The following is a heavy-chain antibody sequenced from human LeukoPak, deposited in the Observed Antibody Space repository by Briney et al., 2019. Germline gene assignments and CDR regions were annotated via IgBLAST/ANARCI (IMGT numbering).Heavy chain of an antibody. J-gene: IGHJ4*02. CDR3: TRGAGWLIDY. Sequence: SETLSLTCESLNGHYWSWIRQPPGKGLEWIGYFYNSGRSTYNPSLKSRVTISADTSKNHFSLKLNSVTTADTAVYYCTRGAGWLIDYWGQGILVTVSS. CDR2: FYNSGRS. V-gene: IGHV4-59*11. D-gene: IGHD3-16*01. CDR1: ESLNGHY.